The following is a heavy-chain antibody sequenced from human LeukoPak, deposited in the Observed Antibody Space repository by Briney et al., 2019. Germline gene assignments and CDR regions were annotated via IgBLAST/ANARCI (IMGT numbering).Heavy chain of an antibody. CDR3: AKDLPDYGDYIEGY. CDR2: ISGSGGST. D-gene: IGHD4-17*01. CDR1: GFTFSSFA. J-gene: IGHJ4*02. Sequence: GGSLRLSCAASGFTFSSFAMSWVRQAPGKGLEWVSTISGSGGSTNYADSVKGRFTFSRDNSKNTLYLQMNSLSAEDTAVYYCAKDLPDYGDYIEGYWGQGTLVTVSS. V-gene: IGHV3-23*01.